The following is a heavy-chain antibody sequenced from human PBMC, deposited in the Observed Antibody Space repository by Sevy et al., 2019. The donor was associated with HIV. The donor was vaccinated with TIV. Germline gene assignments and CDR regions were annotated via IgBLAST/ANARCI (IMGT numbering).Heavy chain of an antibody. Sequence: ASVKVSCKASGGTFSSYAISWVRQAPGQGLEWMGGIIPIFGTANYAQKFQGRVTITADESTSTAYMELSSLRSEDTAVYYCARSSTSCYTLSNLKGGLVGYSKLGNCAFDIWGQGTMVTVSS. V-gene: IGHV1-69*13. CDR2: IIPIFGTA. J-gene: IGHJ3*02. CDR3: ARSSTSCYTLSNLKGGLVGYSKLGNCAFDI. D-gene: IGHD2-2*02. CDR1: GGTFSSYA.